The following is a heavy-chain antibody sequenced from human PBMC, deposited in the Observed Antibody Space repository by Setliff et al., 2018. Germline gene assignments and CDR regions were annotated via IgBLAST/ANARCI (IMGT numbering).Heavy chain of an antibody. V-gene: IGHV4-39*07. CDR1: GGSISSSRHC. D-gene: IGHD2-8*01. CDR2: IYYSGST. Sequence: PSETLSLTCTVSGGSISSSRHCWGWIRQPPGKGLEWIGTIYYSGSTYYNPSLKSRVTISVDTSKNQFSLKLSSVTAADTAVYYCASVDIVLMVYALWGQGTLVTVSS. CDR3: ASVDIVLMVYAL. J-gene: IGHJ4*02.